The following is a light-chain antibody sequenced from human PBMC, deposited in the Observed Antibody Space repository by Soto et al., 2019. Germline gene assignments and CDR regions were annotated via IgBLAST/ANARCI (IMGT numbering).Light chain of an antibody. CDR1: QRITTY. J-gene: IGKJ2*01. V-gene: IGKV1-39*01. CDR2: GAS. Sequence: DIPMTQSPSSLSASVGDRVTITCRASQRITTYLNWYQQKPGKAPNLLIYGASNLESGVPSRFSGSGSGTDFTLTISSLQHEDFATYYCQHSYNTPRTFGQGTKLEIK. CDR3: QHSYNTPRT.